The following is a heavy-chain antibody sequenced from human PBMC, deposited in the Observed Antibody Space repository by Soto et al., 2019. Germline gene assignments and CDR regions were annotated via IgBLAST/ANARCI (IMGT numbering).Heavy chain of an antibody. V-gene: IGHV4-59*12. CDR2: IYDSGST. Sequence: SETLSLTCTVSGGSISHFYWSWIRQSPGKGLEWLGYIYDSGSTSYNPSLKSRVTMSMDTSKTQFSLNLSSVTAADTAVYYCARVWTTVTNWFDPWGQGTLVTVSS. CDR1: GGSISHFY. D-gene: IGHD4-17*01. J-gene: IGHJ5*02. CDR3: ARVWTTVTNWFDP.